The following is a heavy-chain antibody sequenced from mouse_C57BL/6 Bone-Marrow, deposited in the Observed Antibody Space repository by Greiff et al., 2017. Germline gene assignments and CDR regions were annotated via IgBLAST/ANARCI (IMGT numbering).Heavy chain of an antibody. CDR2: IDPNRGGT. Sequence: QVQLKEPGAELVQPGASVTLSCKASGYTFTSYWMPWVKQRPGRGLEWSGRIDPNRGGTTYNEKFKRKATLTVDKPSSTAYMQLSSLTSEDSAVYYCARDWNYGSSSMDYWGQGTSVTVSS. CDR3: ARDWNYGSSSMDY. D-gene: IGHD1-1*01. J-gene: IGHJ4*01. CDR1: GYTFTSYW. V-gene: IGHV1-72*01.